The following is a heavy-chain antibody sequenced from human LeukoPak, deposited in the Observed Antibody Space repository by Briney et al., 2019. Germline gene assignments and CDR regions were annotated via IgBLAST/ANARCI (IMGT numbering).Heavy chain of an antibody. CDR1: GFTFSRYE. Sequence: GGSLRLSCAASGFTFSRYEMNWVRRAPGKGLEWVAYIDSSGSTIYHADSLEDRFTISRDNAQNLMFLQMNSLRAEDTAVYYCARAYASSRYYGYWGQGTLVTVSS. J-gene: IGHJ4*02. CDR2: IDSSGSTI. V-gene: IGHV3-48*03. CDR3: ARAYASSRYYGY. D-gene: IGHD3-10*01.